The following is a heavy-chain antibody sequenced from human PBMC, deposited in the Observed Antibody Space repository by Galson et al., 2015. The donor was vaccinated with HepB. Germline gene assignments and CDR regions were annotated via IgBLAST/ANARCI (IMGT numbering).Heavy chain of an antibody. CDR2: IHHSGST. CDR1: GYSISSAYY. J-gene: IGHJ6*02. D-gene: IGHD3-3*01. Sequence: LSLTCGVSGYSISSAYYWGWIRQPPGKGLEWIGSIHHSGSTYYNPSLKSRVTISVDTSKNQFSLKLSSVTAADTAVYYCARDCGWYDLWSGDALTFYYYGMDVWGQGTTVTVSS. V-gene: IGHV4-38-2*02. CDR3: ARDCGWYDLWSGDALTFYYYGMDV.